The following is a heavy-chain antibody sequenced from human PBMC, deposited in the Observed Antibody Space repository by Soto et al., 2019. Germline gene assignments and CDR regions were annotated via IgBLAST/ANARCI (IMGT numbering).Heavy chain of an antibody. D-gene: IGHD3-10*02. CDR1: GGSISSGHYP. CDR3: ARLFGVAISP. V-gene: IGHV4-30-2*01. Sequence: SETLSLTCAVSGGSISSGHYPWTWIRQPPGKGLEWIGYIYPGGNTYYSPSPKSRVTIALDTSKSLVSLRLNSVTAADTAVYYCARLFGVAISPWGKGTLVTVSS. CDR2: IYPGGNT. J-gene: IGHJ4*02.